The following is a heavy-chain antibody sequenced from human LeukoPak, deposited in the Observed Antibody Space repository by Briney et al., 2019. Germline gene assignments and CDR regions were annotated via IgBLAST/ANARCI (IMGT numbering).Heavy chain of an antibody. CDR2: ISSSSHI. D-gene: IGHD2-2*01. J-gene: IGHJ6*03. Sequence: GGSLRLSCAASGFTFSSYSMNWVRQAPGKGLEWVSSISSSSHIYYADSVKGRFTISRDNAKNSLYLQMNSLRAEDTAVYYCARDFCSSTSCYLGYYYYYYMDVWGKGTTVTVSS. V-gene: IGHV3-21*01. CDR3: ARDFCSSTSCYLGYYYYYYMDV. CDR1: GFTFSSYS.